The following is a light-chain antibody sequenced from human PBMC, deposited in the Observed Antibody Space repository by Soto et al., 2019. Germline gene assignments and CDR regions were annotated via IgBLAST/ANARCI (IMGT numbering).Light chain of an antibody. CDR1: SSDVGGYNY. CDR2: DVT. Sequence: QSALTQPRSVSGSPGQSVTISCTGTSSDVGGYNYVSWYQQHPGKAPKFMIYDVTKRPSGVPDRFSGSKSGNTASLTISGLQAEDEADYYCCSYAGSYTYVFGTGTQVTVL. CDR3: CSYAGSYTYV. V-gene: IGLV2-11*01. J-gene: IGLJ1*01.